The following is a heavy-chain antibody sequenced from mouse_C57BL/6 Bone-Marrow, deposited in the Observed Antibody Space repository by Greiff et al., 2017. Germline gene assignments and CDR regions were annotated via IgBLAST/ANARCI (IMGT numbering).Heavy chain of an antibody. J-gene: IGHJ2*01. CDR3: ARGYYGSSVYFDY. CDR1: GFTFSDYG. CDR2: ISSGSSTI. V-gene: IGHV5-17*01. D-gene: IGHD1-1*01. Sequence: EVMLVESGGGLVKPGGSLKLSCAASGFTFSDYGMHWVRQAPEKGLEWVAYISSGSSTIYYADTVKGRFTLSRDNAKNTLFLQMTSLRSEDTAMYYCARGYYGSSVYFDYWGQGTTLTVSS.